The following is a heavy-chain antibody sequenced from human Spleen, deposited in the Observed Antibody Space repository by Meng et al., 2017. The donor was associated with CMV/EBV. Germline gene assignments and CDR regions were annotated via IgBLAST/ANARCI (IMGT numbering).Heavy chain of an antibody. CDR2: INGTESIT. CDR3: ARGGVPAAHDY. Sequence: SCSASALTLISSWMHGGRPPPGKGLVWGSHINGTESITGPADSVKGRFTISRDNAKNKLYLQMNSLRVEDTAVYYCARGGVPAAHDYWGQGTLVTVSS. D-gene: IGHD2-2*01. J-gene: IGHJ4*02. CDR1: ALTLISSW. V-gene: IGHV3-74*01.